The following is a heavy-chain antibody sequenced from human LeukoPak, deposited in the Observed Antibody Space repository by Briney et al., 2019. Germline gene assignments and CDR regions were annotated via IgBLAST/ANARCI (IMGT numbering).Heavy chain of an antibody. CDR1: GYSISSGYY. V-gene: IGHV4-38-2*02. CDR2: IYHSGST. CDR3: ARVLSLMSAVAGTFDY. D-gene: IGHD6-19*01. J-gene: IGHJ4*02. Sequence: PSETLSLTCTVSGYSISSGYYWGWIRQPPGKGLEWIGSIYHSGSTYYNPSLKSRVTISVDTSKNQFSLKLSSVTAADTAVYYCARVLSLMSAVAGTFDYWGQGTLVTVSS.